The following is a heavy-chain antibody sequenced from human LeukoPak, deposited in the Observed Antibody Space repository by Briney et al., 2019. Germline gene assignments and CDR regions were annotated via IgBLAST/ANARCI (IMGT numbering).Heavy chain of an antibody. Sequence: GGSLRLSCAASGFTFDDYAMHWVRQAPGKGLEWVSGISWNSGSIGYADSVKGRFTISRDNAKNSLYLQMNSLRAEDTAVYYCARATVDYGDYDTERNWFDPWGQGTLVTVSS. D-gene: IGHD4-17*01. CDR1: GFTFDDYA. CDR3: ARATVDYGDYDTERNWFDP. CDR2: ISWNSGSI. J-gene: IGHJ5*02. V-gene: IGHV3-9*01.